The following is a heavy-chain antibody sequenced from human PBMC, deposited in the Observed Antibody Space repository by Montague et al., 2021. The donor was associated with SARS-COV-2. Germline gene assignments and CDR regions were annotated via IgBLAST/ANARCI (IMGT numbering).Heavy chain of an antibody. Sequence: SETLSLTCTVHRGSFSGYYWTWIRQPPGKGLEWIGELIKRGGANXTRSSKSEATISVDTSKNHFSLKLRSVTAADTAIYYCARGYCSSTTCYRSLHYWGQGTLVAGSS. J-gene: IGHJ4*02. D-gene: IGHD2-2*01. V-gene: IGHV4-34*04. CDR2: LIKRGGA. CDR3: ARGYCSSTTCYRSLHY. CDR1: RGSFSGYY.